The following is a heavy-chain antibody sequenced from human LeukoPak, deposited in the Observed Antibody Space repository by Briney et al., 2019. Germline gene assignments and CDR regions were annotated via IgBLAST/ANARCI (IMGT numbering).Heavy chain of an antibody. D-gene: IGHD3-22*01. Sequence: PSETLSLTCTVSGGSISRGGYYWSWIRQHPGKGLEWIGYIYYSRSTYYNPSLKSRVTISVDTSKNQCSLKLNSVTAADTAVYYCARGLPYDSSGYYFDGFDHWGQGTLVTVSS. J-gene: IGHJ4*02. V-gene: IGHV4-31*03. CDR3: ARGLPYDSSGYYFDGFDH. CDR2: IYYSRST. CDR1: GGSISRGGYY.